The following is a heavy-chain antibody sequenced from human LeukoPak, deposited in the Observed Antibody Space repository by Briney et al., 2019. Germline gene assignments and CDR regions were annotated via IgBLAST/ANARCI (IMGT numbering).Heavy chain of an antibody. CDR3: AKDQQYQLLYGNLDY. D-gene: IGHD2-2*02. V-gene: IGHV3-23*01. CDR1: GFTFSSYA. Sequence: GGSLRRSCAASGFTFSSYAMSWLPQAPGKGLECVSAISGSGGSTYYADSVKGRFTISRDNSKNTLYLQMNSLRAEDTAVYYCAKDQQYQLLYGNLDYWGQGTLVTVSS. CDR2: ISGSGGST. J-gene: IGHJ4*02.